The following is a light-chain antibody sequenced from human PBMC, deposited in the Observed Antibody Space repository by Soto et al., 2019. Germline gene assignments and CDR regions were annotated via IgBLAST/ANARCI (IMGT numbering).Light chain of an antibody. CDR3: QQYNSYSWT. CDR2: DVS. Sequence: DIQMTQSPSTLSASVGDRVTITCRACQSISYRLAWYQQKAGKAPKVLIYDVSSLESGVPSRFSGSGSGTEFTLTISSLQPDDSATYYCQQYNSYSWTFGQGTKVEIK. V-gene: IGKV1-5*01. CDR1: QSISYR. J-gene: IGKJ1*01.